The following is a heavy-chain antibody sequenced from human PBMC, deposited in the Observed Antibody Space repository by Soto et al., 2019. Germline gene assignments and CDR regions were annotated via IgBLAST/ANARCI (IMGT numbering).Heavy chain of an antibody. CDR3: AREEVGESYYFDY. D-gene: IGHD3-10*01. Sequence: QVQLVQSGAEVKKPGSSVKVSCKASGGTFSSYTISWVRQAPGQGLEWMGRIIPILGIANYAQKFQGRVTITADKSTSTAYMELSSLRSEDTAVYYCAREEVGESYYFDYWGQGTLVTVSS. CDR1: GGTFSSYT. CDR2: IIPILGIA. J-gene: IGHJ4*02. V-gene: IGHV1-69*08.